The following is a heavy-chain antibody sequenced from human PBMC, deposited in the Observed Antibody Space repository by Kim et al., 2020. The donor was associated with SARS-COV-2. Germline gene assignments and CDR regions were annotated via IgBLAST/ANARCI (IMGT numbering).Heavy chain of an antibody. CDR3: ARDKGYDILTGPNPYYFDY. CDR2: INSDGSGT. V-gene: IGHV3-74*01. Sequence: GGSLRLSCAASGFTFSSYWMHWVRQAPGKGLVWVSRINSDGSGTSYADSVKGRFTISRDNAKNTLYLQMNSLRAEDTAVYYCARDKGYDILTGPNPYYFDYWGQGTLVTVSS. J-gene: IGHJ4*02. CDR1: GFTFSSYW. D-gene: IGHD3-9*01.